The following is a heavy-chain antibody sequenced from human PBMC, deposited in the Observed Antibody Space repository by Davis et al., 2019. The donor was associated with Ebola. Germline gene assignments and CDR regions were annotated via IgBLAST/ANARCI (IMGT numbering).Heavy chain of an antibody. D-gene: IGHD6-13*01. J-gene: IGHJ4*02. CDR1: GFTFSSYG. V-gene: IGHV3-21*01. CDR3: ARDVPPGQYSSSWEFDY. Sequence: GGSLRLSCAASGFTFSSYGMHWVRQAPGKGLEWVSSISSSSSYIYYADSVKGRFTISRDNAKNSLYLQMNSLRAEDTAVYYCARDVPPGQYSSSWEFDYWGQGTLVTVSS. CDR2: ISSSSSYI.